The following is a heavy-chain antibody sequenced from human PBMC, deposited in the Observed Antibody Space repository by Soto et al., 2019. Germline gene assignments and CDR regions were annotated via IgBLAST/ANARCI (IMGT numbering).Heavy chain of an antibody. Sequence: GSLWLSCAASGWTFSSYAMSWVRKTPGKGLEWVSAISGSGGSTYYADSVKGRFTISRDNSKNTLYLQMNSLRAEDTAVYYCAKGRSSGYYPRDYYGMDVWGQGTTVTVSS. D-gene: IGHD3-22*01. CDR3: AKGRSSGYYPRDYYGMDV. J-gene: IGHJ6*02. CDR1: GWTFSSYA. V-gene: IGHV3-23*01. CDR2: ISGSGGST.